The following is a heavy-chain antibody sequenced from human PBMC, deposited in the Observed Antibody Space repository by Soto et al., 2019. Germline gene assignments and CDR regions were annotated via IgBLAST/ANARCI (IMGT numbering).Heavy chain of an antibody. V-gene: IGHV5-51*01. CDR1: GYSFTSYW. CDR3: ARPPPGITIFGVVTRRIDAFDI. J-gene: IGHJ3*02. CDR2: IYPGDSDT. D-gene: IGHD3-3*01. Sequence: GESLKISCKGSGYSFTSYWIGWVRQMPGKGLEWMGIIYPGDSDTRYSPSFQGQVTIPADKSISTAYLQWSGLKASDTAMYYCARPPPGITIFGVVTRRIDAFDIWGQGTMVTVSS.